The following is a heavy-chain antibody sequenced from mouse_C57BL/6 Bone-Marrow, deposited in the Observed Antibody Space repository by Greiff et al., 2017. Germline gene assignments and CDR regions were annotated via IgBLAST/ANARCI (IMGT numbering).Heavy chain of an antibody. CDR1: GYTFTDYE. J-gene: IGHJ4*01. D-gene: IGHD2-3*01. V-gene: IGHV1-15*01. Sequence: QVHVKQSGAELVRPGASVTLSCKASGYTFTDYEMHWVKQTPVHGLEWIGAIDPETGGTAYNQKFKGKAILTADKSSSTAYMELRSLTSEDSAVYYCTRGDRYDGYYDYAMDYWGQGTSVTVSS. CDR3: TRGDRYDGYYDYAMDY. CDR2: IDPETGGT.